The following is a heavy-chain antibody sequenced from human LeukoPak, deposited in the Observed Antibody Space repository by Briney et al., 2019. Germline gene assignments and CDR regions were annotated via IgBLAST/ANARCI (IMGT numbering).Heavy chain of an antibody. CDR2: ISAYNGNT. Sequence: ASVKVSCKASGYTFTSYGISWVRQAPGQGLEWMGWISAYNGNTNYAQKFQGRVTITTDESTSTAYMELSSLRSEDTAVYYCARAHVAVTTSWYFDLWGRGTLVAVSS. CDR3: ARAHVAVTTSWYFDL. V-gene: IGHV1-18*01. J-gene: IGHJ2*01. D-gene: IGHD4-17*01. CDR1: GYTFTSYG.